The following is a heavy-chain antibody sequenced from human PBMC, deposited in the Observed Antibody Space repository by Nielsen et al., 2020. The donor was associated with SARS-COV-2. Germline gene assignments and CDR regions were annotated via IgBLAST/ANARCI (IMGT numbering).Heavy chain of an antibody. CDR3: ARGTGYSSGWIDY. J-gene: IGHJ4*02. CDR2: IYHSGST. D-gene: IGHD6-19*01. Sequence: SETLSLTCAVSGGSISSSNWWSWVRQPPGKGLEWIGEIYHSGSTNYNPSLKSRVTISVDKSKNQFSLKLSSVTAADTAVYYCARGTGYSSGWIDYWGQGTLVTVSS. CDR1: GGSISSSNW. V-gene: IGHV4-4*02.